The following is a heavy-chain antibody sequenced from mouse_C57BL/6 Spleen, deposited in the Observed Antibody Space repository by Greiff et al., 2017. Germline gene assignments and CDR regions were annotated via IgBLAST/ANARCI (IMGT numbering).Heavy chain of an antibody. CDR2: IYPGSGNT. J-gene: IGHJ4*01. D-gene: IGHD1-1*01. CDR3: AKITTVYAMDY. V-gene: IGHV1-66*01. Sequence: VQLQQPGPELVKPGASVKISCKASGYSFTSYYIHWVKQRPGQGLEWIGWIYPGSGNTKYNEKFKGKATLTADTSSSTAYMQLSSLTSEDSAVYYCAKITTVYAMDYWGQGTSVTVSS. CDR1: GYSFTSYY.